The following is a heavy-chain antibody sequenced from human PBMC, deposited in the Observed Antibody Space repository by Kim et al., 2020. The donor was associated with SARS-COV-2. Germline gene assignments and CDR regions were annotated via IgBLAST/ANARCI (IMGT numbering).Heavy chain of an antibody. D-gene: IGHD3-22*01. CDR3: ARDEADSSGYLVDY. Sequence: GKKFQGRVTMTRDTSTSTVYMELSSLRSEDTAVYYCARDEADSSGYLVDYWGQGTLVTVSS. V-gene: IGHV1-46*01. J-gene: IGHJ4*02.